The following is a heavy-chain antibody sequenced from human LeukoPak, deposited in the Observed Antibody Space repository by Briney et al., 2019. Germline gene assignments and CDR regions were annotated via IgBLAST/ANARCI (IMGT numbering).Heavy chain of an antibody. CDR1: GFIFNRFG. V-gene: IGHV3-30*02. CDR3: AELGITMIGGV. J-gene: IGHJ6*04. CDR2: IPSDGSHK. Sequence: GGSLRLSCAASGFIFNRFGMHWVRQAPGTGLKWVTYIPSDGSHKYYADSVKGRFTISRDNSKNTLYLRMNRLRTADMAVYYCAELGITMIGGVWGKGTTVTISS. D-gene: IGHD3-10*02.